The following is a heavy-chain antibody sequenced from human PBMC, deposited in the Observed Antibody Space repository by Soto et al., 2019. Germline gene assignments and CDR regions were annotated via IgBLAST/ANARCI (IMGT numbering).Heavy chain of an antibody. D-gene: IGHD2-15*01. J-gene: IGHJ3*02. V-gene: IGHV3-11*01. Sequence: GGSLRLSCAASGFTFSDYYMTWIRQAPGKGLEWVSYISSSGTGIYYADSVKGRFTISRDNAKNSLYLQMSSLRAEETAVDYCARAYSDAFDIWGQGTMVTVSS. CDR2: ISSSGTGI. CDR3: ARAYSDAFDI. CDR1: GFTFSDYY.